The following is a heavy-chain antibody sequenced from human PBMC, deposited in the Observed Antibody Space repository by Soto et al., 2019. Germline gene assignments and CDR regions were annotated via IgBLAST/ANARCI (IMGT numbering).Heavy chain of an antibody. CDR1: GFTFSSYS. CDR2: ISSSSSTI. J-gene: IGHJ6*02. CDR3: ARDRSAGGYYYYYGMDV. V-gene: IGHV3-48*02. Sequence: PGGSLRLSCAASGFTFSSYSMNWVRQAPGKGLEWVSYISSSSSTIYYADSVKGRFTISRDNAKNSLYLQMNSLRDEDTAVYYYARDRSAGGYYYYYGMDVWGQGTTVTVSS.